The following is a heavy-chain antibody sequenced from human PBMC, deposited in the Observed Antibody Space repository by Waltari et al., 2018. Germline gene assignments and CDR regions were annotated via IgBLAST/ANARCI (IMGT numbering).Heavy chain of an antibody. CDR3: ARHELGISQYYYNMYV. Sequence: HVQLVQSGAEVKKPGSSVKVSCKSSGDSFGGYVVSWGRLAPGQGREWVGVIIPMFGIPEYSQKFQDRLTIPADESTNTAYMELSGLSSEDTAIYYCARHELGISQYYYNMYVWGQGTTVTISS. CDR2: IIPMFGIP. D-gene: IGHD7-27*01. J-gene: IGHJ6*03. CDR1: GDSFGGYV. V-gene: IGHV1-69*12.